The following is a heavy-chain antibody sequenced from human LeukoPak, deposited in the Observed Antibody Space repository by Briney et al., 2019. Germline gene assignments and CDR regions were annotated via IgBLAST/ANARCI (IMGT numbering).Heavy chain of an antibody. CDR2: INHSGST. V-gene: IGHV4-34*01. Sequence: SETLSLTCTVSGGSISSYYWSWIRQPPGKGLEWIGEINHSGSTNYNPSLKSRVTISVDTSKNQFSLKLSSVTAADTAVYYCARGLRGSSWYRADNNWFDPWGQGTLVTVSS. CDR1: GGSISSYY. D-gene: IGHD6-13*01. J-gene: IGHJ5*02. CDR3: ARGLRGSSWYRADNNWFDP.